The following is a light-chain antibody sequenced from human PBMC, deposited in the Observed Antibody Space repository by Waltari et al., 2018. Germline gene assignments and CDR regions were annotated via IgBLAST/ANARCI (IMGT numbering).Light chain of an antibody. CDR3: SSYTSSSFYV. V-gene: IGLV2-14*01. Sequence: QSALTQPASVSGSPGQSITISCTGTSSDVGGYNYVSWYQQHPGKAPKLMIYDVSNRPSGVSKRVSGSKAGNTASLTISGLQAEDEADYYCSSYTSSSFYVFGTGTKVTVL. CDR1: SSDVGGYNY. J-gene: IGLJ1*01. CDR2: DVS.